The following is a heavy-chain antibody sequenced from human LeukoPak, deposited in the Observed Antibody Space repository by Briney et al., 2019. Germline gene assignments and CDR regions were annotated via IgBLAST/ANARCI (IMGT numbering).Heavy chain of an antibody. CDR2: IIPILGIA. D-gene: IGHD5-24*01. CDR3: ARDREYFDY. V-gene: IGHV1-69*04. CDR1: GCTFSSYA. J-gene: IGHJ4*02. Sequence: AGKVSFKAAGCTFSSYAISWVRQAPGQGLELMGRIIPILGIANYAQKFQGRVTITADKSTTTADMELSSLRSEDTAVYYCARDREYFDYWGQGTLVTVSS.